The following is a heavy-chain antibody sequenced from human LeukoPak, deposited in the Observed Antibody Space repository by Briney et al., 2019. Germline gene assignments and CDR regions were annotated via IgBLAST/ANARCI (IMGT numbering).Heavy chain of an antibody. CDR1: GYTFTDYY. Sequence: ASVKVSCKSSGYTFTDYYLHWVRQPPGQGLDGVGWSHLNSGATHYAHKFQGRLTITRDTPINKVYMELNRLRFDDTAVYYCARDMGRYSGYDYDYWGQGTLVTASS. D-gene: IGHD5-12*01. V-gene: IGHV1-2*02. CDR3: ARDMGRYSGYDYDY. J-gene: IGHJ4*02. CDR2: SHLNSGAT.